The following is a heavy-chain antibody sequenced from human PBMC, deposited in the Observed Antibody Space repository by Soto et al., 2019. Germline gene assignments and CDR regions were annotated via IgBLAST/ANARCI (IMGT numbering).Heavy chain of an antibody. CDR1: GCGLSSYA. V-gene: IGHV3-23*01. CDR2: ICGSGANT. J-gene: IGHJ4*01. Sequence: PYVWLRLPGSPSGCGLSSYAMRWDCQASGKGLGWCSTICGSGANTYYAYSVNRRCTISSDNTKNTLYLQMHRLRAEDTALYYFAKDPWGHYSGSWRFSYCGQGTLVIFCS. CDR3: AKDPWGHYSGSWRFSY. D-gene: IGHD3-10*01.